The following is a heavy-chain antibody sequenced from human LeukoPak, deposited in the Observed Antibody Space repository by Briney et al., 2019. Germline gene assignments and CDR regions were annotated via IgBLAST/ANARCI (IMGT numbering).Heavy chain of an antibody. CDR1: GYTFTGYY. V-gene: IGHV1-2*02. Sequence: ASVKVSCKASGYTFTGYYMHWVRRAPGQGLEWMGWINPNSGGTNYAQKFQGRVTMTRDTSISTAYMELSRLRSDDTAVYYCARSAAARYNWFDPWGQGTLVTVSS. CDR3: ARSAAARYNWFDP. CDR2: INPNSGGT. J-gene: IGHJ5*02. D-gene: IGHD6-6*01.